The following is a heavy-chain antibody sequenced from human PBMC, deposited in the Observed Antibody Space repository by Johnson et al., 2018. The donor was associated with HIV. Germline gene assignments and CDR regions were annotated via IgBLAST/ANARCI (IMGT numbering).Heavy chain of an antibody. V-gene: IGHV3-66*01. Sequence: VQLVESGGGLVKPGGSLRLSCAASGFTFSDYYMSWIRQAPGKGLEWVSVINSGGGTYYADSVTGRFTISRDNSKNTLYLQMNSLRAEDTAVYFCARGCRDGYTCDAFDVWGQGTRVTVSS. CDR2: INSGGGT. CDR1: GFTFSDYY. J-gene: IGHJ3*01. CDR3: ARGCRDGYTCDAFDV. D-gene: IGHD5-24*01.